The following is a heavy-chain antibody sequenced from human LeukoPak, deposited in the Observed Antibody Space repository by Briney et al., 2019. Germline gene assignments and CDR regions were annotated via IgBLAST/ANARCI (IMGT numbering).Heavy chain of an antibody. V-gene: IGHV4-59*01. CDR2: IYYSGST. J-gene: IGHJ4*02. Sequence: SETLSLTCTVSGGSISSYYWSWIRQPPGKGLEWIGYIYYSGSTNYNPSLKSRVTMSVDTSKNQFSLKLSSVTAADTAVYYCARVKGREGSTVIIDYWGQGTLVTVSS. CDR3: ARVKGREGSTVIIDY. D-gene: IGHD3-10*01. CDR1: GGSISSYY.